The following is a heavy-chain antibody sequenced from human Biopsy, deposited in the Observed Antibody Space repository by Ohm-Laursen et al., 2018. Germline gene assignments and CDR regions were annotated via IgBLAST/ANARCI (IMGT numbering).Heavy chain of an antibody. V-gene: IGHV4-39*01. D-gene: IGHD3-22*01. Sequence: SETLSLTCAVSGVSISSSASYWGWFRQSPGMGLVWIGNIYYTGNTYYNPSLDSRFTISEDTSKNHFSLKLSSVTAADTAVYYCAKQGIRGYYEYWGQGSLVTVSS. CDR1: GVSISSSASY. CDR3: AKQGIRGYYEY. CDR2: IYYTGNT. J-gene: IGHJ4*02.